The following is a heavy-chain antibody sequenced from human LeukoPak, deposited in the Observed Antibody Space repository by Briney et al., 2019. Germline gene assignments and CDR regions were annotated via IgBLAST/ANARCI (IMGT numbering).Heavy chain of an antibody. D-gene: IGHD1-26*01. V-gene: IGHV4-59*01. CDR2: IFGSGSS. CDR3: AREKDTGSNRAKIRYDI. CDR1: GGSISDYY. Sequence: SETLSLTCTVSGGSISDYYWSWIRQPPGKGLEWIGWIFGSGSSNYNPTLKSRLTISVDTSKNQFSLKLTSATAADTAVYYCAREKDTGSNRAKIRYDIWGQGTMVTVSS. J-gene: IGHJ3*02.